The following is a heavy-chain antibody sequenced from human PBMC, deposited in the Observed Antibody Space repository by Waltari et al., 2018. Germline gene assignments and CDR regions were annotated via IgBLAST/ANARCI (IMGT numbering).Heavy chain of an antibody. V-gene: IGHV4-38-2*01. D-gene: IGHD1-7*01. CDR2: IYHSGST. J-gene: IGHJ5*02. CDR3: AREYNWNSGNWFDP. Sequence: QVQLQESGPGLVKPSETLSLTCAVSGYSISSGYYWCWIRRPPGKGLEWIGSIYHSGSTYYNPSLKSRVTISVDTSKNQFSLKLSSVTAADTAVYYCAREYNWNSGNWFDPWGQGTLVTVSS. CDR1: GYSISSGYY.